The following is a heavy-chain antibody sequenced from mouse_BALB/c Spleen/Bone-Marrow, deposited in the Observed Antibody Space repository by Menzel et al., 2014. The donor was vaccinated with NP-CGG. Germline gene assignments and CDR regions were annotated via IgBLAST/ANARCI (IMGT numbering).Heavy chain of an antibody. D-gene: IGHD2-3*01. V-gene: IGHV2-9-2*01. CDR1: GFSLTSYD. CDR3: VRGGYYSWFAY. Sequence: VHLVESGPGLVAPSQSLSITCTVSGFSLTSYDISWIRQPPGKGLEWLGVIWTGGGTNYNSAFMSRLSISKDNSKSQVFLKMNSLQTEDTAIYYCVRGGYYSWFAYWGQGTLVTVSA. J-gene: IGHJ3*01. CDR2: IWTGGGT.